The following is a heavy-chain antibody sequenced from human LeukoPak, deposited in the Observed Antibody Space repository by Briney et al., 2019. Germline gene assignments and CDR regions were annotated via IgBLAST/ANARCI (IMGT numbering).Heavy chain of an antibody. CDR3: ARDQGYSSSWYFYYYGMDV. Sequence: KSSQTLSLTCTVSGGSISSGDYYWSWIRQPPGQGLEWIGYISLSGGTYYNPSLKSRASISLDTSRNQFSLKLTSVTAADTAVYYCARDQGYSSSWYFYYYGMDVWGQGTTVTVSS. CDR2: ISLSGGT. CDR1: GGSISSGDYY. J-gene: IGHJ6*02. V-gene: IGHV4-30-4*01. D-gene: IGHD6-13*01.